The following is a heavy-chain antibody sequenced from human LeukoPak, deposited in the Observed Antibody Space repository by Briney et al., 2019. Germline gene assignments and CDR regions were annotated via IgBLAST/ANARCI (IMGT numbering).Heavy chain of an antibody. Sequence: SQTLSLTCAVSGGSISSGGYSWSWIRQPPGKGLEWIGYIYHSGSTYYNPSLKSRVTISVDRSKNQFSLKLSSVTAADTAVYYCARGPSTANYDSSGYYSDEGDYWGQGTLVTVSS. J-gene: IGHJ4*02. CDR3: ARGPSTANYDSSGYYSDEGDY. D-gene: IGHD3-22*01. CDR2: IYHSGST. V-gene: IGHV4-30-2*01. CDR1: GGSISSGGYS.